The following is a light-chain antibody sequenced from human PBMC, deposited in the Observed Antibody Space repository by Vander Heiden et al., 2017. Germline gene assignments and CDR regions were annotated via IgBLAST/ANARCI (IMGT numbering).Light chain of an antibody. V-gene: IGKV2-30*01. CDR3: MQGTHCLWT. CDR1: QSLVYSDGNTY. Sequence: EVVLTLFPPPLPVTLAQPVYISCNSSQSLVYSDGNTYLNWFQQRPGQSPRRLIYKVSIRDSGVPDRFSGSGSGADFTLKSSRVEAEDVGVYYCMQGTHCLWTFGQGTKVEIK. J-gene: IGKJ1*01. CDR2: KVS.